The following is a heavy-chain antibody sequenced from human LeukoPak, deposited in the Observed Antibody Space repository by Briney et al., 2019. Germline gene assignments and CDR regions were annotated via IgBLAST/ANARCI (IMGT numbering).Heavy chain of an antibody. CDR1: GFTFTNAW. CDR3: TTGDSDFDY. Sequence: PGGSLRLSCEASGFTFTNAWMNWVRQAPGKGPEWVGRMKSKRDGGATEYAAPVKGRFTISRDDSKNTVYLQMNSLKTEDTGVYYCTTGDSDFDYWGQGTLVTVSS. CDR2: MKSKRDGGAT. D-gene: IGHD3-22*01. J-gene: IGHJ4*02. V-gene: IGHV3-15*01.